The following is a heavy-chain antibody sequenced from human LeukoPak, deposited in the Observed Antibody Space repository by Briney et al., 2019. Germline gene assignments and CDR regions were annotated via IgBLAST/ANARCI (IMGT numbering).Heavy chain of an antibody. J-gene: IGHJ3*02. CDR1: GFTFYDYH. CDR3: AKDVGSGSYSDAFDI. Sequence: GGSLTLSCAASGFTFYDYHMLWLRHATGKGLVGVSGISWSSGNIVYALPEKGRFTIYREIGKDSLYLKMHSLRAEDTALYYCAKDVGSGSYSDAFDIGGQRTVVTVSS. V-gene: IGHV3-9*01. CDR2: ISWSSGNI. D-gene: IGHD3-10*01.